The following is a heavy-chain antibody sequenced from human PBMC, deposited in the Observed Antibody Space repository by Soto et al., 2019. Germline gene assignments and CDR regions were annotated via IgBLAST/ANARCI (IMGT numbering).Heavy chain of an antibody. V-gene: IGHV1-69*13. J-gene: IGHJ5*02. CDR1: GGTFSSYA. CDR3: ASEYCGGGSCYP. D-gene: IGHD2-15*01. Sequence: SVKVSCKASGGTFSSYAISWVRQAPGQGLEWMGGIIPIFGTANYAQKFQGRVTITADESTSTAYMELSSLRSEDTAVYYCASEYCGGGSCYPWGQGTLVTVSS. CDR2: IIPIFGTA.